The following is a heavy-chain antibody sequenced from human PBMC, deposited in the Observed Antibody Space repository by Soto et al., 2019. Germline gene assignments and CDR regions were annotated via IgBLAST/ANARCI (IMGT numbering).Heavy chain of an antibody. J-gene: IGHJ6*02. CDR3: AKERGYNYGYDAMDV. CDR2: ISGSGGST. D-gene: IGHD5-18*01. V-gene: IGHV3-23*01. Sequence: EVQLLESGGGLVQPGGSLRLSCAASGFTFSSYAMSWVRQAPGKGLEWVSGISGSGGSTYYADSVKGRFTISRDNSKNTRYLQTNSLRAEDTAVDYCAKERGYNYGYDAMDVWGQGTTVTVSS. CDR1: GFTFSSYA.